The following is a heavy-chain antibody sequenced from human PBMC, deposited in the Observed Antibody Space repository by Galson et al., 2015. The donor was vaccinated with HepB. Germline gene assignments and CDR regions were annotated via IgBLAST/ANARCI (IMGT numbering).Heavy chain of an antibody. CDR3: ARDMTTVTTFAWF. D-gene: IGHD4-11*01. Sequence: SVKVSCKASGYTFTNYGFTWVRQAPGQGLEWMGWISAYNGKTTYAQKLQGRVTMTTDTSTSTAYMELRSLRSDDTAVYYCARDMTTVTTFAWFWGQGTLVTVSS. CDR2: ISAYNGKT. J-gene: IGHJ4*02. V-gene: IGHV1-18*04. CDR1: GYTFTNYG.